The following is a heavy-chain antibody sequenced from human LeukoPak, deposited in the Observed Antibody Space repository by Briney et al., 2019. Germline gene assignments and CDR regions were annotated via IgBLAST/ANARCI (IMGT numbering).Heavy chain of an antibody. CDR1: GVTFSSYA. CDR2: ISGSGGST. Sequence: GGSLRLSCAASGVTFSSYAMSWVRQTPGKGLEWVSVISGSGGSTDYADSVKGRFTISKDNSKNTVYLQMSSLRVDDTAVYYCAKAASSSWPSYYYGMDVWGQGTTVTVSS. J-gene: IGHJ6*02. D-gene: IGHD6-13*01. CDR3: AKAASSSWPSYYYGMDV. V-gene: IGHV3-23*01.